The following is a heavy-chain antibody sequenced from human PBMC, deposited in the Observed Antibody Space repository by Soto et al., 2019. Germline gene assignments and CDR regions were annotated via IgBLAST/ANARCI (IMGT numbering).Heavy chain of an antibody. V-gene: IGHV3-30*18. CDR3: AKGAGSYSY. Sequence: QVQLVESGGGVVQPGRSPRLSCAASGFTFSSYGMHWVRQAPGKGLEWVAVISYDGSNKYYADSVKGRCTISRDNSKNTLYLQMNSLRAEDTAVYYCAKGAGSYSYWGQGTLVTVSS. D-gene: IGHD3-10*01. CDR1: GFTFSSYG. CDR2: ISYDGSNK. J-gene: IGHJ4*02.